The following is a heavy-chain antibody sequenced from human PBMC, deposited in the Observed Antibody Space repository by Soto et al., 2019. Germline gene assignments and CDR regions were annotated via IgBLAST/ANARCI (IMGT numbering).Heavy chain of an antibody. CDR1: GYRFTSYW. Sequence: TGESLKISCRTSGYRFTSYWIAWVRQMPGKGLEWMGIIFPSDSDTRYSASFQGQVTISADRSTSTVFLQWASLKASDTAVYFCARKDKSGYFNWFDPWGQGTLVTVSS. CDR3: ARKDKSGYFNWFDP. D-gene: IGHD3-22*01. V-gene: IGHV5-51*01. J-gene: IGHJ5*02. CDR2: IFPSDSDT.